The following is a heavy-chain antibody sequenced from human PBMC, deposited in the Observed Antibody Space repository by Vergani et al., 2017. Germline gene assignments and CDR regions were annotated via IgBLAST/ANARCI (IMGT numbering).Heavy chain of an antibody. J-gene: IGHJ4*02. CDR1: GYTFSTYY. CDR2: INPSGGHT. V-gene: IGHV1-46*03. Sequence: QVQVVQSGAEVKKSGASVKVSCKTSGYTFSTYYMHWVRQAPGQGLEWMGIINPSGGHTNYAQKFQGRVTMTRDTSTSTVYMELSSLRSEDTAIYYCARGDYGSLTGYRYWGQGTLVTVSA. D-gene: IGHD3-9*01. CDR3: ARGDYGSLTGYRY.